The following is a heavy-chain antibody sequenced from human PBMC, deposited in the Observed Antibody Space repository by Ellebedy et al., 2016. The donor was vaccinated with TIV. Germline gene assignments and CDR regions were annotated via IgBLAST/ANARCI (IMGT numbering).Heavy chain of an antibody. CDR3: SRSNFYGSGGY. J-gene: IGHJ4*02. CDR1: GFTFSNYW. D-gene: IGHD3-10*01. V-gene: IGHV3-74*01. Sequence: GESLKISXTTSGFTFSNYWMHWVRQAPGKGLVRVSHVKSDGSTTNYADSVKGRFTISRDNAKNTLYLQMNSLSAEDTAVYYCSRSNFYGSGGYWGQGTLVTVSS. CDR2: VKSDGSTT.